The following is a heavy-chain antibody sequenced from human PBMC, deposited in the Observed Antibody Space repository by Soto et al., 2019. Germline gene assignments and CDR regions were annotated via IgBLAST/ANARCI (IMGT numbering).Heavy chain of an antibody. Sequence: GGSLRLSCAASGFTFSNAWMSWVRQAPGKGLEWVGRIKSKTDGGTTDYAAPVKGRFTISRDDSKNTLYLQMNSLKTEDTAVYYCTTDSARSGSYYFDYWGQGTLVTVSS. J-gene: IGHJ4*02. V-gene: IGHV3-15*01. CDR3: TTDSARSGSYYFDY. D-gene: IGHD3-10*01. CDR1: GFTFSNAW. CDR2: IKSKTDGGTT.